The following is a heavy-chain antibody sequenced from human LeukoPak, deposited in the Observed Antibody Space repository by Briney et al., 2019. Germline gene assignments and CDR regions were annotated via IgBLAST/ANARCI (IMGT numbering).Heavy chain of an antibody. CDR1: GYTFTSYD. Sequence: PGASAKVSCKASGYTFTSYDINWVRQATGQGLEWMGWMNPNSGNTGYAQKFQGRVTITRNTSISTAYMELSSLRSEDTAVYYCARGPHNYYDSSGYYYWGQGTLVTVSS. V-gene: IGHV1-8*03. CDR3: ARGPHNYYDSSGYYY. CDR2: MNPNSGNT. J-gene: IGHJ4*02. D-gene: IGHD3-22*01.